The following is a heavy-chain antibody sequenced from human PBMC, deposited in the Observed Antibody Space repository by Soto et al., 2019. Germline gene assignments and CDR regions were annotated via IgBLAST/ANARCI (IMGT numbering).Heavy chain of an antibody. CDR3: ARENTDWHFDY. CDR1: GFTFSTFA. Sequence: QVQLVESGGGVVQPGRSLRLSCAASGFTFSTFAMHWVRQAPGKGLEWVTLISYDGSSKYYADSVKGRFTISRDNSKNTLHLQMNSLRVEDTAVYYCARENTDWHFDYWGQGTLVTVSS. J-gene: IGHJ4*02. V-gene: IGHV3-30-3*01. CDR2: ISYDGSSK. D-gene: IGHD3-9*01.